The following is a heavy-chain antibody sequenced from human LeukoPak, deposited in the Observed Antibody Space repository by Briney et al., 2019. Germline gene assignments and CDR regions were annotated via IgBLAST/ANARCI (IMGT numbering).Heavy chain of an antibody. CDR3: AAVVSAYCGGDCYKEAIDP. J-gene: IGHJ5*02. V-gene: IGHV1-58*02. Sequence: ASVKVSCKASGFTFTSSAMQWVRQARGQRLEWIGWIVVGSGNTNYAQKSQERVTITRDMSTSTAYMELSSLRSEDTAVYYCAAVVSAYCGGDCYKEAIDPWGQGTLVTVSS. D-gene: IGHD2-21*02. CDR2: IVVGSGNT. CDR1: GFTFTSSA.